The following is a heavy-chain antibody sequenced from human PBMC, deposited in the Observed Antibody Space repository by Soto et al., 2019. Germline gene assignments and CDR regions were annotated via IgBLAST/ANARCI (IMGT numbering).Heavy chain of an antibody. V-gene: IGHV4-31*03. CDR3: ARATTGTRSGYYYYYMDV. J-gene: IGHJ6*03. CDR2: IYYSGST. Sequence: SETLSLTCTVSGGSISSGGYYWSWIRQHPGKGLEWIGYIYYSGSTYYNPSLKSRVTISVDTSKNQFSLKLSSVTAADTALFYCARATTGTRSGYYYYYMDVWGKGTTVTVSS. CDR1: GGSISSGGYY. D-gene: IGHD1-1*01.